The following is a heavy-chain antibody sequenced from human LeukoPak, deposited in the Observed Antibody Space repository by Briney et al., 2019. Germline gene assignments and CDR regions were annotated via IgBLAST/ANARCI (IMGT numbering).Heavy chain of an antibody. V-gene: IGHV3-30-3*01. Sequence: GGSLRLSCAASGFTFSSYAMHWVRQAPGKGLEWVAVISYDGSNKYYADSVKGRFTISRDNSKNTLYVQMNSLRAEDTAVYYCARECYYYYYYGMDVWGQGTTVTVSS. CDR3: ARECYYYYYYGMDV. D-gene: IGHD5-18*01. CDR2: ISYDGSNK. CDR1: GFTFSSYA. J-gene: IGHJ6*02.